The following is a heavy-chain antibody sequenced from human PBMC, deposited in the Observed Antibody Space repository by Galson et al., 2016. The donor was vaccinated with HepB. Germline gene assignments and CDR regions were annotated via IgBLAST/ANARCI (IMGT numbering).Heavy chain of an antibody. V-gene: IGHV4-39*07. D-gene: IGHD4-17*01. CDR3: GSPAYGDYPSDY. CDR2: IYYSATP. Sequence: QVQLQESGPGLVKPSQTLSLTCTVSGGSISSSSYYWGWIRQPPGKGLEWIGSIYYSATPYYNPSLKSRVTISVDTSKNQFSLKVTSVTAADTAVYYCGSPAYGDYPSDYWGQGTLVTVSS. J-gene: IGHJ4*02. CDR1: GGSISSSSYY.